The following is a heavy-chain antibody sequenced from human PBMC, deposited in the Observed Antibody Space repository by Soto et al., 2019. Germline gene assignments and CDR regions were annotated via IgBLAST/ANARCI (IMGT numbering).Heavy chain of an antibody. J-gene: IGHJ5*02. D-gene: IGHD3-10*01. CDR1: GYTFTSYG. CDR3: AREGESYYGSGSYLRWFDP. Sequence: QVQLVQSGAEVKKPGASVKVSCKASGYTFTSYGISWVRQAPGQGLEWMGWISAYNGNTNYAQKLQGRVTMTTDTSTSRGYMELRSLRSDDTAVYYCAREGESYYGSGSYLRWFDPWGQGTLVTVSS. CDR2: ISAYNGNT. V-gene: IGHV1-18*01.